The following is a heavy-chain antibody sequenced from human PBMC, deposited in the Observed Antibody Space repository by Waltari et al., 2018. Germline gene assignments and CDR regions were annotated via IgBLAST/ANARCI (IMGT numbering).Heavy chain of an antibody. V-gene: IGHV3-23*01. J-gene: IGHJ4*02. D-gene: IGHD6-19*01. Sequence: EVQLLESGGDLEQPGGSLRISCVGSGFNFSNYAMIWVRQAPGKGLGWVSTMSGTGDYTYYADSVKGRFTISRDNSKNTVFLHMNNLRVEDTAIYFCAKDQAEWLVLDGYFDSWGQGTPVTVSS. CDR1: GFNFSNYA. CDR2: MSGTGDYT. CDR3: AKDQAEWLVLDGYFDS.